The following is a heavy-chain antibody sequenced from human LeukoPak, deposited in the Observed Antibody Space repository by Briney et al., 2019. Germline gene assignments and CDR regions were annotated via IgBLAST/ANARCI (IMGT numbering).Heavy chain of an antibody. CDR3: ARGAYYYDSSGPFY. CDR2: IIPIFGTA. J-gene: IGHJ4*02. V-gene: IGHV1-69*13. Sequence: ASVKVSCKASGGTFSSYATSWVRQAPGQGLEWMGGIIPIFGTADYAQKFQGRVTITADESTSTAYMELSSLRSEDTAVYYCARGAYYYDSSGPFYWGQGTLVTVSS. CDR1: GGTFSSYA. D-gene: IGHD3-22*01.